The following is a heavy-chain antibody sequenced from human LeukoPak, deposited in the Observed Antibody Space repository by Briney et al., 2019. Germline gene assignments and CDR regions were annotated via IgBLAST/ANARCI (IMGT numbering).Heavy chain of an antibody. D-gene: IGHD6-19*01. CDR2: IHSGGST. V-gene: IGHV4-59*08. J-gene: IGHJ4*02. Sequence: SETLSLSCSVSGGSITGYYWSWIRQPPGKGLEWIGYIHSGGSTMYNPSLKSRVTVSVDTSENQFSLKLSSVTAADTAVYYCARHPNSGFDYWGQGTLVTVSS. CDR1: GGSITGYY. CDR3: ARHPNSGFDY.